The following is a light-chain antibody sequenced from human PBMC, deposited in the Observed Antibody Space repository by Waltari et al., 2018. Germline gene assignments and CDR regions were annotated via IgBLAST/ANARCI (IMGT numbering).Light chain of an antibody. CDR2: RDH. V-gene: IGLV1-47*01. J-gene: IGLJ2*01. Sequence: QSVLTQPPSASGTPGQRVTLSCSGVSSTIGTTHVSCYQHVAGTAPKLLIYRDHQRPSGVPDRFSGSKSGTSAALAISGLRSEDEADYYCAAWDDRLSGVVFGGGTELTVL. CDR3: AAWDDRLSGVV. CDR1: SSTIGTTH.